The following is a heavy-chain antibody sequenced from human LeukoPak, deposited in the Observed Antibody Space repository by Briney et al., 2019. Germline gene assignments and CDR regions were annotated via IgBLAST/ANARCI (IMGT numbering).Heavy chain of an antibody. CDR2: FDPEDGET. Sequence: ASVKVSCKVSGYTLTELSMHWVRQAPGKGLEWMGGFDPEDGETIYAQKFQGRVTMTEDTSTDTAYMELSSLRSEDTAVYYCATLWELLPDDAFDIWGQGTMVTVSS. V-gene: IGHV1-24*01. J-gene: IGHJ3*02. CDR1: GYTLTELS. D-gene: IGHD1-26*01. CDR3: ATLWELLPDDAFDI.